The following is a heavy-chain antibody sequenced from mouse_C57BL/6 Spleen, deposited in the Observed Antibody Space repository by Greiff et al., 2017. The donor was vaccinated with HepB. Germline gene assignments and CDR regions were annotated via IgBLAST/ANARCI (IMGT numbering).Heavy chain of an antibody. CDR1: GYTFTSYW. Sequence: QVQLQQPGAELVRPGSSVKLSCKASGYTFTSYWMDWVKQRPGQGLEWIGNIYPSDSETHYNQKFKDKATLTVDKSSSTAYMQLSSLTSEDSAVYYCAREHYGYYFDYWGQGTPLTVSS. V-gene: IGHV1-61*01. CDR2: IYPSDSET. CDR3: AREHYGYYFDY. J-gene: IGHJ2*01. D-gene: IGHD1-1*01.